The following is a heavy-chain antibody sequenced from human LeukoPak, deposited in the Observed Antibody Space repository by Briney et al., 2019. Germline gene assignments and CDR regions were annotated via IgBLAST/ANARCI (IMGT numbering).Heavy chain of an antibody. CDR1: GYTFSNHW. Sequence: GESLKISCKGSGYTFSNHWIGWVRQMPGKGLEWMGIIFPADSDTRYSPSFQGQVTISADKSINTAYLQWSSLEASDTAMYYCARHWDSNGYYYNFDYWGQGTRVTVSS. CDR3: ARHWDSNGYYYNFDY. V-gene: IGHV5-51*01. J-gene: IGHJ4*02. CDR2: IFPADSDT. D-gene: IGHD3-22*01.